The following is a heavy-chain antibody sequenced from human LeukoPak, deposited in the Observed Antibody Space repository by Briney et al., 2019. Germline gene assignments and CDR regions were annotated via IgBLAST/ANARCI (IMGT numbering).Heavy chain of an antibody. J-gene: IGHJ4*02. V-gene: IGHV1-2*02. Sequence: ASVKVSCKASGYTFTGYYMHWVRQAPGQGLEWMGWINPNSGGTNYAQKFQGRVTMTRDTSVSTAYMELSRLRSDDTAVYYCARDSAPGDTYGLLGIDSWGQGSLVTVSS. CDR2: INPNSGGT. CDR3: ARDSAPGDTYGLLGIDS. D-gene: IGHD5-18*01. CDR1: GYTFTGYY.